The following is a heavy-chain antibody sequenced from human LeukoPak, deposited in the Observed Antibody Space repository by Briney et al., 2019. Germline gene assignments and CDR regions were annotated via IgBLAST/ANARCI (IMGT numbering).Heavy chain of an antibody. D-gene: IGHD1-26*01. Sequence: SETLSLTCTVSGASISNSIYYWGWIRQPPGKGLEWIGSIDYNGSTYFNPSLKSRVIISVDTSKNHFSLKLSSVTAADTALYYCARQYGEVGHTNIWGQGTLVTVSS. V-gene: IGHV4-39*01. CDR2: IDYNGST. J-gene: IGHJ4*02. CDR1: GASISNSIYY. CDR3: ARQYGEVGHTNI.